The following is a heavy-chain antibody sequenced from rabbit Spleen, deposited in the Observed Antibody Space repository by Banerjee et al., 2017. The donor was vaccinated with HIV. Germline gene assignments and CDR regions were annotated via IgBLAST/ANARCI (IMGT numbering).Heavy chain of an antibody. CDR3: ARGSATMTMVITGYYLNL. CDR1: GFSFSSSYY. CDR2: IYAGSSIST. Sequence: QSLEESGGDLVKPGASLTLTCTASGFSFSSSYYMCWVRQAPGKGLECIACIYAGSSISTYYANWAKGRFTVSKASSTTVTLQMTSLTVADTATYLCARGSATMTMVITGYYLNLWGPGTLVTVS. V-gene: IGHV1S40*01. D-gene: IGHD2-1*01. J-gene: IGHJ4*01.